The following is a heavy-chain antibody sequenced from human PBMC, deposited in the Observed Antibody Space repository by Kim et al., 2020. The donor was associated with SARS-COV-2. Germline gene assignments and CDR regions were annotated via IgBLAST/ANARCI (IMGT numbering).Heavy chain of an antibody. V-gene: IGHV4-59*08. CDR1: GGSINSYY. Sequence: SETLSLTCTVSGGSINSYYWSWIRQPPGKGLEWIGYIFYSGSTKYRSSLKSRVTISVDMYNNQFSLKLNSVTAADTAMYYCARHRSAWEVPFDFWGQGAL. CDR2: IFYSGST. CDR3: ARHRSAWEVPFDF. J-gene: IGHJ4*02. D-gene: IGHD1-26*01.